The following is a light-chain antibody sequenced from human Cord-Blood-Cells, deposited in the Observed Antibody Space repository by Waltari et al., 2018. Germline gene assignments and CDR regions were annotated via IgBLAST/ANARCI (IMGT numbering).Light chain of an antibody. V-gene: IGLV2-8*01. CDR2: EVS. CDR3: SSYAGSNNWV. Sequence: QSALTQPPSAPGSPGQSVTISCTATSSDVGGYTYVTWYQPPPRKAPKLVIYEVSKRPSGVPDRFSGSKSGNTASLTVSGLQAEDEADYYCSSYAGSNNWVFGGGTKLTVL. CDR1: SSDVGGYTY. J-gene: IGLJ3*02.